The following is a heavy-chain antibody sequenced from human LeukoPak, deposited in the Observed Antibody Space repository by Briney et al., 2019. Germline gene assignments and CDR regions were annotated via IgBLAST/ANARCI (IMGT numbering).Heavy chain of an antibody. CDR2: IETSSSTQ. CDR1: GFVFRSYS. Sequence: GGSLRLSCAASGFVFRSYSMNWVRQAPGKGLEWIANIETSSSTQYYADSVKGRFTISRDNARNSLYLEMNSLRAEDTAVYYCARLFGGVTTYDYWGQGALVTVSS. CDR3: ARLFGGVTTYDY. D-gene: IGHD2-8*02. V-gene: IGHV3-48*04. J-gene: IGHJ4*02.